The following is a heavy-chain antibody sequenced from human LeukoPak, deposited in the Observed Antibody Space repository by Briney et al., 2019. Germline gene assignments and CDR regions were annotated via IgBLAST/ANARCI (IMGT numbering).Heavy chain of an antibody. J-gene: IGHJ6*02. CDR1: GFTFSSYA. CDR2: ISGSGGST. V-gene: IGHV3-23*01. Sequence: GGSLRLSCAASGFTFSSYAMSWVRQAPGKGLEWVSAISGSGGSTYYADSVKGRFTISRDNSKNTLYLQMNSLRAEDTAVYYCAKVPGIAAAGDYYYYGMDVWGQGTTVTASS. D-gene: IGHD6-13*01. CDR3: AKVPGIAAAGDYYYYGMDV.